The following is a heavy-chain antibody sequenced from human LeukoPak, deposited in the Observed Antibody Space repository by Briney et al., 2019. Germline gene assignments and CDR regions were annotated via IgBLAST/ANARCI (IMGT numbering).Heavy chain of an antibody. J-gene: IGHJ3*02. CDR3: AREGYLSAFDI. CDR2: IKQDGSEK. CDR1: GFTFSSYW. Sequence: GGSLRLSCAASGFTFSSYWMSWVRQAPGKGLAWVANIKQDGSEKYYVDSVKGRFTISRDNAKNSLYLQMNSLRAEDTAVYYCAREGYLSAFDIWGQGTMVTVSS. V-gene: IGHV3-7*01. D-gene: IGHD2-15*01.